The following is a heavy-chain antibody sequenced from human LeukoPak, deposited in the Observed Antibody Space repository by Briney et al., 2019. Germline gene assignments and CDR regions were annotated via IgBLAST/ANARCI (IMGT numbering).Heavy chain of an antibody. CDR3: ARDSDWILFDY. Sequence: PGGSLRLSCAASGFTFNTYWMHWVRQAPGKGLVWVARVHREGTTTAYVDSVKGRFTISRDNAKNTLYLQMTNLRAEDTAVYYCARDSDWILFDYWGRGTLVTVSS. CDR2: VHREGTTT. CDR1: GFTFNTYW. J-gene: IGHJ4*02. D-gene: IGHD3/OR15-3a*01. V-gene: IGHV3-74*03.